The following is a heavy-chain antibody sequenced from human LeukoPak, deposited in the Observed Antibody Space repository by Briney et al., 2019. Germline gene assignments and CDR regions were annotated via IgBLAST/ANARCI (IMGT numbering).Heavy chain of an antibody. J-gene: IGHJ4*02. V-gene: IGHV3-23*01. CDR3: VKRRGVDKGHFDY. CDR1: GFTFSSYA. Sequence: GGSLRLSCAASGFTFSSYAMGWVRQAPGKGLEWVSAITASGTYTNYADSLKGRFSISRDNSMNTLYLQMSSLRAEDTAMYYCVKRRGVDKGHFDYWGQGALVTVSS. D-gene: IGHD3-10*01. CDR2: ITASGTYT.